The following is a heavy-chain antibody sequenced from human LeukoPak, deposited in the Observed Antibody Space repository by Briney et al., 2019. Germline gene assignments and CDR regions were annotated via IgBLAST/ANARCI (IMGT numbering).Heavy chain of an antibody. CDR3: ARGLIAAAGTGYFDY. V-gene: IGHV1-69*13. Sequence: SVKVSCKASGGTFSSYAISGVRQAPGQGLEWMGGIIPIFGTANYAQKFQGRATITADESTSTAYMELSSLRSEDTAVYYCARGLIAAAGTGYFDYWGQGTLVTVSS. CDR1: GGTFSSYA. D-gene: IGHD6-13*01. J-gene: IGHJ4*02. CDR2: IIPIFGTA.